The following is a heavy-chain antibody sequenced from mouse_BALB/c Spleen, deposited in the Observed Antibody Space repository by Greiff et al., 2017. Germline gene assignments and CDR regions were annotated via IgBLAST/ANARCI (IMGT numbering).Heavy chain of an antibody. CDR1: GFTFSSFG. CDR2: ISSGSSTI. Sequence: EVKLMESGGGLVQPGGSRKLSCAASGFTFSSFGMHWVRQAPEKGLEWVAYISSGSSTIYYADTVKGRFTISRDNPKNTLFLQMTSLRSEDTAMYYCARNYGSSYEGYFDVWGAGTTVTVSS. J-gene: IGHJ1*01. V-gene: IGHV5-17*02. CDR3: ARNYGSSYEGYFDV. D-gene: IGHD1-1*01.